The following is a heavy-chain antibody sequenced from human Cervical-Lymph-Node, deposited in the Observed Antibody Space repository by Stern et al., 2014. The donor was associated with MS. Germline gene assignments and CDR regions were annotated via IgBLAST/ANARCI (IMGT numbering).Heavy chain of an antibody. J-gene: IGHJ3*01. CDR2: IYHSGST. Sequence: VQLVQSGSGQAKPSQTLSLTCAVSGGSISSGGSSWNWIRQPPGKGLEWIGFIYHSGSTYFNPSLKGRVFISVDTSKNQFALNLRSLTAADTAVYYCARGGVIYTQDRNGFDVWGQGTMVTVSS. V-gene: IGHV4-30-2*01. CDR1: GGSISSGGSS. D-gene: IGHD2-21*01. CDR3: ARGGVIYTQDRNGFDV.